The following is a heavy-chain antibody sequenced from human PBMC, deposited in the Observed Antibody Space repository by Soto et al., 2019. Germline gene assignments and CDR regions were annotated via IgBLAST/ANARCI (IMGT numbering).Heavy chain of an antibody. V-gene: IGHV3-15*01. CDR1: GFAFSNAW. D-gene: IGHD3-3*01. CDR3: TTGGLARYYDFWSGYDTGSPPDYYYYGMDV. J-gene: IGHJ6*02. CDR2: IKSKTDGGTT. Sequence: GGSLRLSCAASGFAFSNAWMSWVRQAPGKGLEWVGRIKSKTDGGTTDYAAPVKGRFTISRDDSKNTLYLQMNSLKTEDTAVYYCTTGGLARYYDFWSGYDTGSPPDYYYYGMDVWGHGTTVTVSS.